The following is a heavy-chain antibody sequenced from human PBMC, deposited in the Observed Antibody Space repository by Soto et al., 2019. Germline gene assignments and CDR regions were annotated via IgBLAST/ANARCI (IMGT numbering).Heavy chain of an antibody. J-gene: IGHJ4*02. CDR1: GYTFTSYY. CDR3: ARGGSMQWLDY. D-gene: IGHD6-19*01. V-gene: IGHV1-46*01. Sequence: ASVKVSCKASGYTFTSYYMHWVRQAPEQGLEWMGILNPSDGSTSYAQKFQGRVTMTWDTSTSTVYMEMSSLRSEDTAVYYCARGGSMQWLDYWGQGTLVTVSS. CDR2: LNPSDGST.